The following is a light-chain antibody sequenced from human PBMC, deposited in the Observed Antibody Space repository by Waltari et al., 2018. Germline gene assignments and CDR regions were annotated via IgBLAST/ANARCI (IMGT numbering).Light chain of an antibody. CDR3: QQRSNWPPYT. CDR2: DAS. V-gene: IGKV3-11*01. J-gene: IGKJ2*01. Sequence: EIVLTQSPAPLSLSPGERATLSCRASQSVSSYLAWYQQKPGQAPRLLIYDASNRATGIPARFSGSCAGTDFTLTISSLEPEDFAVYYCQQRSNWPPYTFGQGTKLEI. CDR1: QSVSSY.